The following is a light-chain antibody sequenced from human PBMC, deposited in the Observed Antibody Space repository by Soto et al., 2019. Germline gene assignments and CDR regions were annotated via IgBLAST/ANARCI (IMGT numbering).Light chain of an antibody. CDR3: SSFTSSTTYV. J-gene: IGLJ1*01. CDR2: NVN. Sequence: QYVLTQSASVTGSPGQSITLSCTGTSSDVGNYNYVSWYQQHPGEVPKLIIFNVNNRPSGVSNRFSGSKSGNTASLTISGLQAEDEADYYCSSFTSSTTYVFGTGTKVTVL. V-gene: IGLV2-14*01. CDR1: SSDVGNYNY.